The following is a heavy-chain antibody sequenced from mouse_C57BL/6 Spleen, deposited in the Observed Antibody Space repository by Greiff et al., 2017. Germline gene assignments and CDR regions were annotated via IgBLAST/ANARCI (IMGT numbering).Heavy chain of an antibody. CDR1: GYTFTSYW. J-gene: IGHJ3*01. V-gene: IGHV1-50*01. CDR2: IDPSDSYT. D-gene: IGHD1-1*01. CDR3: ARRYYGSSSWFAY. Sequence: QVQLKQPGAELVKPGASVKLSCKASGYTFTSYWMQWVKQRPGQGLEWIGEIDPSDSYTNYNQKFKGKATLTVDTSSSTAYMQLSSLTSEDSAVYYCARRYYGSSSWFAYWGQGTLVTVSA.